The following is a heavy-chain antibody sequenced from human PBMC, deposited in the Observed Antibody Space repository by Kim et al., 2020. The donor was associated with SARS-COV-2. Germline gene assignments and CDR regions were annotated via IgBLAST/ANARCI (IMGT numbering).Heavy chain of an antibody. Sequence: YYVDSVTGRFTISRDNAKNSLYLQMNSLRAEDTAVYYCAALSIAARNGVYWGQGTLVTVSS. D-gene: IGHD6-6*01. V-gene: IGHV3-7*01. J-gene: IGHJ4*02. CDR3: AALSIAARNGVY.